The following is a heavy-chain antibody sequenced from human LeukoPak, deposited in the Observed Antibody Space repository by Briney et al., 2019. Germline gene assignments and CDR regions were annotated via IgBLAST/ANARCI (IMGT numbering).Heavy chain of an antibody. CDR3: AKGSRFGPHHDAFDI. Sequence: GGSLRLSCAASGFTFSSHAMSWVRQAPGKGLEWVSAISGSGGSTYYADSVKGRFTISRDNSKNTLYLQMNSLRAEDTAVYYCAKGSRFGPHHDAFDIWGQGTMVTVSS. CDR1: GFTFSSHA. J-gene: IGHJ3*02. CDR2: ISGSGGST. V-gene: IGHV3-23*01. D-gene: IGHD3-10*01.